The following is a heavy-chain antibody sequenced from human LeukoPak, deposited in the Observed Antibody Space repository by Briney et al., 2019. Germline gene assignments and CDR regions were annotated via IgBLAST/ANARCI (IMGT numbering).Heavy chain of an antibody. CDR2: IKEDVSDK. CDR3: AKVGVAGFDY. J-gene: IGHJ4*02. D-gene: IGHD3-3*01. V-gene: IGHV3-7*03. Sequence: GGSLRLSCAASGFTIDDYWMSWVRQAPGKGLEWVANIKEDVSDKYYVDSVKGRFTISRDNAKNSLYLQMSRLRAEDTAVYYCAKVGVAGFDYWGQGSRVTVAS. CDR1: GFTIDDYW.